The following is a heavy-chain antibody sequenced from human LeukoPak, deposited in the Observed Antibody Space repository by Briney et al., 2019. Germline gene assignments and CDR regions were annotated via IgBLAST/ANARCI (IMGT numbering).Heavy chain of an antibody. CDR3: AKDRSSGWYTTLDY. J-gene: IGHJ4*02. D-gene: IGHD6-19*01. V-gene: IGHV3-23*01. CDR2: VSGSGGNT. Sequence: PGGSLRLSCAASGFTFSSYAITWVRQAPGKGLEWVSAVSGSGGNTSYADSVKGRFTISRDNSKNTLYLQMNSLRVEDTAVYYCAKDRSSGWYTTLDYWGQGVLVTVSS. CDR1: GFTFSSYA.